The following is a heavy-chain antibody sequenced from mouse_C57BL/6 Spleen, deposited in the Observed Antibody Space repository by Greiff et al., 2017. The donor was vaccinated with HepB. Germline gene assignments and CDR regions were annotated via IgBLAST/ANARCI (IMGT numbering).Heavy chain of an antibody. V-gene: IGHV5-4*01. CDR2: ISDGGSYT. J-gene: IGHJ2*01. Sequence: EVKLMESGGGLVKPGGSLKLSCAASGFTFSSYAMSWVRPTPEKRLEWVATISDGGSYTYYPDNVKGRFTISRDNAKNNLYLQMSHLKSEDTAMYYCARDRGYYFDYWGQGTTLTVSS. CDR3: ARDRGYYFDY. CDR1: GFTFSSYA. D-gene: IGHD3-3*01.